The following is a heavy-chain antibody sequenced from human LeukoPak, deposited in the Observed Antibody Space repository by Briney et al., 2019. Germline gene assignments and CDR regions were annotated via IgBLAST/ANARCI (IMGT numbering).Heavy chain of an antibody. Sequence: GGSLRLSCAASGFSFSIYTMSWVREAPGKGLEWVSAICGSGGSTYYADSVKGRFTISRDNAKNSLYLQMNSLRAEDTAVYYCASSLGSGSRKYYYYYYMDAWGKGTTVTVSS. D-gene: IGHD3-10*01. V-gene: IGHV3-23*01. CDR3: ASSLGSGSRKYYYYYYMDA. CDR1: GFSFSIYT. CDR2: ICGSGGST. J-gene: IGHJ6*03.